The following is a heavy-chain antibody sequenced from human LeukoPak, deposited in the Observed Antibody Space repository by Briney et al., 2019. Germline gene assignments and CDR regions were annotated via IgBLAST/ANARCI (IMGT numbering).Heavy chain of an antibody. V-gene: IGHV4-34*01. CDR3: ARGPPTEFSWFDP. J-gene: IGHJ5*02. Sequence: PSETLSLTCAVYGGSFSGYYWSWIRQPPGKGLEWIGGINHSGSTNYNPSLKSRVTISVDTSMNQFSLKLSSVTAADTAVYYCARGPPTEFSWFDPWGQGTLVTVSP. CDR1: GGSFSGYY. CDR2: INHSGST. D-gene: IGHD2-21*02.